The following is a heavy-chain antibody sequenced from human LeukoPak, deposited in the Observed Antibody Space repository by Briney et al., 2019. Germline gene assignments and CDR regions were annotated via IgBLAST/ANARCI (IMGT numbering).Heavy chain of an antibody. CDR3: AKALYSYGPGCFDY. CDR1: GFTFDDYA. V-gene: IGHV3-9*01. D-gene: IGHD5-18*01. J-gene: IGHJ4*02. CDR2: ISWNSGSI. Sequence: GGSLRLSCAAAGFTFDDYAMHWVRQAPGKGLEWVSGISWNSGSIGYADSVKGRFTISRDNAKNSLYLQMNSLRAEDTALYYCAKALYSYGPGCFDYWGQGTLVTVSS.